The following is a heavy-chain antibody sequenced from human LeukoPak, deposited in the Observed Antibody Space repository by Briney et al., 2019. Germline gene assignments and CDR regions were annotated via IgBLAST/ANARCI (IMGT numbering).Heavy chain of an antibody. CDR1: GFTFSSYW. V-gene: IGHV3-74*01. J-gene: IGHJ3*02. CDR3: ARDSRNSPGAFDI. CDR2: INSDERTT. Sequence: GGSLRLSCAASGFTFSSYWMSWVRQAPGKGLVWVSRINSDERTTRYADSAKGRFTISRDNAKNTLYLQMNSLRAEDTAVYYCARDSRNSPGAFDIWGQGTMVTVSS. D-gene: IGHD1-14*01.